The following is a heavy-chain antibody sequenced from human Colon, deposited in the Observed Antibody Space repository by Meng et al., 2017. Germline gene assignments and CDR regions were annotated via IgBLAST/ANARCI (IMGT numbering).Heavy chain of an antibody. D-gene: IGHD2-21*02. J-gene: IGHJ5*02. V-gene: IGHV4-61*08. CDR2: IYYTGNT. CDR3: ARVNGDFDEAWFDP. Sequence: QGPLQESGPGLVRPSGTLSLTCTVAGGSVSSGDYYWSWIRQPPGKGLEWLGYIYYTGNTNYNPSLKNRVSISLDTSNNQFSLKLTSMTAADAAIYYCARVNGDFDEAWFDPWGQGTLVTVSS. CDR1: GGSVSSGDYY.